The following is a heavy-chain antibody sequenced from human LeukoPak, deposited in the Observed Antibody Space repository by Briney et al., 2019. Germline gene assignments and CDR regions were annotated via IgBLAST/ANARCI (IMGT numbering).Heavy chain of an antibody. CDR3: ARGPLMSAGGGVDP. CDR1: GVPISNYF. D-gene: IGHD6-13*01. J-gene: IGHJ5*02. V-gene: IGHV4-4*07. CDR2: DSIRGGT. Sequence: PSETLSLTCSVSGVPISNYFWSWIRQSAGKGLEWIGRDSIRGGTNYSPSLASRVSMSIDTSKSQFSLKLTSVTAADTAVYYCARGPLMSAGGGVDPWGQGTLVTVSS.